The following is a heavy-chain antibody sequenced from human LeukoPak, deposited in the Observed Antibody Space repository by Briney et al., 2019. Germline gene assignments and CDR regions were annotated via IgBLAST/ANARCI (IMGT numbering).Heavy chain of an antibody. CDR3: ATGITGTRRDFDY. CDR2: FDPEGGET. J-gene: IGHJ4*02. D-gene: IGHD1-20*01. Sequence: ASVKVSCKVSGYTLTELSMHWVRQAPGKGLEWMGGFDPEGGETIYAQKFQGRVTMTEDTSTDTAYMELSSLRSEDTAVYYCATGITGTRRDFDYWGQGTLVTVSS. V-gene: IGHV1-24*01. CDR1: GYTLTELS.